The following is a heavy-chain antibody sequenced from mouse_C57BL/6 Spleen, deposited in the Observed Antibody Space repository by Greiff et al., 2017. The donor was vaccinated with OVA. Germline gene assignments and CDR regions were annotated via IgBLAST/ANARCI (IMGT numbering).Heavy chain of an antibody. CDR2: IDPENGDT. Sequence: VQLQQSGAELVRPGASVKLSCTASGFNIKDDYMHWVKQRPEQGLEWIGWIDPENGDTEYASKFQGKATITAETSSNTAYLQLSSLTSEDTAVYYCTTGRDPFADWGQGTLVTVSA. V-gene: IGHV14-4*01. CDR3: TTGRDPFAD. CDR1: GFNIKDDY. J-gene: IGHJ3*01.